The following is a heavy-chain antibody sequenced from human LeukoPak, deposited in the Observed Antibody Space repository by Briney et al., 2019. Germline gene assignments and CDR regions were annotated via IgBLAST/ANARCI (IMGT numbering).Heavy chain of an antibody. CDR2: IIQDGSEK. V-gene: IGHV3-7*01. Sequence: PGGSLRLSCAASGFTFSSYWMSWVRQAPGKGLEWVANIIQDGSEKYYVDSVEGRFTISRDNAKNSLYLEMNSLRAEDTAVYYCARDRGGIYYDVVDYWGQGTLVTVSS. J-gene: IGHJ4*02. CDR3: ARDRGGIYYDVVDY. CDR1: GFTFSSYW. D-gene: IGHD1-26*01.